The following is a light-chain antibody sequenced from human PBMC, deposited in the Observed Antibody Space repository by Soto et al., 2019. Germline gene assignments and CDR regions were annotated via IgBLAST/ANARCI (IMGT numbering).Light chain of an antibody. J-gene: IGLJ3*02. CDR1: SSDVGGYNY. V-gene: IGLV2-11*01. Sequence: QSALTQPRSVSGSPGQSVTISCAGTSSDVGGYNYVSWYQHHPGKAPKLMIYDVTERPSGVPYRFSGSRSGNTASLTISGLPAEDEADYYCCSYAGSFSLVFGGGTKLTVL. CDR2: DVT. CDR3: CSYAGSFSLV.